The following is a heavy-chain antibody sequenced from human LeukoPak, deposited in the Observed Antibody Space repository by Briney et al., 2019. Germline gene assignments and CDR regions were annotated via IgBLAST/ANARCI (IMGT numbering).Heavy chain of an antibody. CDR2: IYYSGST. Sequence: SETLSLTCTVSGGSISSYYWSWIRQPPGKGLEWIGYIYYSGSTNYNPSLKSRVTISVDTYKNQFSLKLSSVTAAATAVDYYARGTGWYGRPDAFDIWGQGTMVTVSS. CDR1: GGSISSYY. D-gene: IGHD2-15*01. V-gene: IGHV4-59*01. J-gene: IGHJ3*02. CDR3: ARGTGWYGRPDAFDI.